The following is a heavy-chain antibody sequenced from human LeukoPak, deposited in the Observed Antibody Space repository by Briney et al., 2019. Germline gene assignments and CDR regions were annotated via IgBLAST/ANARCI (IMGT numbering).Heavy chain of an antibody. CDR1: GFTFSSYA. Sequence: PGGSLRLSCAASGFTFSSYAMSWVRQAPGKGLEWVSAISGSGGSTYYADSVKGRFTISRDNSKNSLYLEMNSLRVEDAALYYCAILGLFASWGQGTLVTVSS. CDR2: ISGSGGST. V-gene: IGHV3-23*01. CDR3: AILGLFAS. J-gene: IGHJ4*02.